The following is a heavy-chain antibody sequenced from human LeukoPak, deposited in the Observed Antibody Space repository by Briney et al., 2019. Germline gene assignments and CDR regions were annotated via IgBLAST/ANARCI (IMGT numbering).Heavy chain of an antibody. CDR3: ARGGYYYDSSGFPEDY. V-gene: IGHV1-18*01. CDR2: ISAYNGNT. J-gene: IGHJ4*02. Sequence: ASVKVSCKASGYTFTSYGISWVRQAPGQGLEWMGWISAYNGNTNYAQKLQGRVTMTTDTSTSTAYMELRSLGSDDTAVYYCARGGYYYDSSGFPEDYWGQGTLVTVSS. CDR1: GYTFTSYG. D-gene: IGHD3-22*01.